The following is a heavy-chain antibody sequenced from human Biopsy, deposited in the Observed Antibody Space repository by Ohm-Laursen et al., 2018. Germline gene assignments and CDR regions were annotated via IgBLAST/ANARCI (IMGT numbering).Heavy chain of an antibody. D-gene: IGHD3-9*01. Sequence: GSSVKVSCKAPEGTFSNYGVNWVRRAPGQGLEWLGGNIPIFGTGNYAQKFQDRVTVTADTSTSTATMELRSLRSDDTAVYYCATKLTGYFHHWGQGTLVIVSS. CDR2: NIPIFGTG. J-gene: IGHJ1*01. V-gene: IGHV1-69*06. CDR1: EGTFSNYG. CDR3: ATKLTGYFHH.